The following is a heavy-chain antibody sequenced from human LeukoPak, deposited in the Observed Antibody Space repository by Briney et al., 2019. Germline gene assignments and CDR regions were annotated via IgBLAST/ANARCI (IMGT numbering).Heavy chain of an antibody. Sequence: GGSLRLSCAASGFTFSTYSMHWVRQAPGKGLEWVSSISTRSSYLYFADSVQGRFTISRDSSKNSLSLRMNSLRAQDTAVYYCARLNRFNFWSGYYSVDYWGQGILVTVSS. CDR2: ISTRSSYL. J-gene: IGHJ4*02. CDR3: ARLNRFNFWSGYYSVDY. CDR1: GFTFSTYS. D-gene: IGHD3-3*01. V-gene: IGHV3-21*01.